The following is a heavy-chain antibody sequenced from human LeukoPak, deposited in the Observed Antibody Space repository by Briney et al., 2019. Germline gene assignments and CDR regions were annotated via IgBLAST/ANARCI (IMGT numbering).Heavy chain of an antibody. CDR2: ISYTGTYI. D-gene: IGHD1-26*01. V-gene: IGHV3-21*04. J-gene: IGHJ4*02. CDR3: VRDRGTYRPIDY. Sequence: GGSLRLSCAASAFSLNAYNMNWVRQAPGKGLEWVSSISYTGTYIYYADSVKGRFTISRDNAQNSLYLQMNSLRAEDTAIYYCVRDRGTYRPIDYWGQGTLVTVSS. CDR1: AFSLNAYN.